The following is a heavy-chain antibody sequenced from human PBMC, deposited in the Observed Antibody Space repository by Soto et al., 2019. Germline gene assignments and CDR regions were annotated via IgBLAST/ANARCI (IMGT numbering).Heavy chain of an antibody. CDR2: IWYDGSNK. Sequence: GGSLRLSCAASGFTFSSYGMHWVRQAPGKGLEWVAVIWYDGSNKYYADSVKGRFTISRDNSKNTLYLQMNSLRAEDTAVYYCARALSSGTTVVTPYYYYYGMDVWGQGTTVTVSS. D-gene: IGHD4-17*01. V-gene: IGHV3-33*01. J-gene: IGHJ6*02. CDR1: GFTFSSYG. CDR3: ARALSSGTTVVTPYYYYYGMDV.